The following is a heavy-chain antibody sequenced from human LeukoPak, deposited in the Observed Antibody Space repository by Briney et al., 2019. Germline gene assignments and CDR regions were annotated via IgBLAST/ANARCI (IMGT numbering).Heavy chain of an antibody. CDR1: GLTFSSYA. Sequence: GGSLRLSCAASGLTFSSYAMSWVRQAPGKGLEWVSAISGSGGSTYYADSVKGRFTISRDNSKNTLYLQMNSLRAEDTAVYYCAKSAPHYDYVWGSYRFHGMDVWGQGTTVTVSS. CDR3: AKSAPHYDYVWGSYRFHGMDV. D-gene: IGHD3-16*02. V-gene: IGHV3-23*01. CDR2: ISGSGGST. J-gene: IGHJ6*02.